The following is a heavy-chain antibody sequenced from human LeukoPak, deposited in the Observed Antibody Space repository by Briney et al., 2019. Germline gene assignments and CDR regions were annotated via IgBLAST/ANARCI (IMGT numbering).Heavy chain of an antibody. V-gene: IGHV3-7*04. CDR1: GFPFAPFW. Sequence: GGSLRLSCAASGFPFAPFWMTWVRQAPGKGPEFVATMNRDGSEVAFGNSVRGRFTISRDNAKNSLYLQMYSLRAEDTAVYYCARGIDEWLYLNYWGQGALVTVSS. CDR3: ARGIDEWLYLNY. CDR2: MNRDGSEV. J-gene: IGHJ4*02. D-gene: IGHD3-3*01.